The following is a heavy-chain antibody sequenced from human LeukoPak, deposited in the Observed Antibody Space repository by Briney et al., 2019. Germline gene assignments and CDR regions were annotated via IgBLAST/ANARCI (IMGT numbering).Heavy chain of an antibody. D-gene: IGHD2-15*01. V-gene: IGHV4-61*02. CDR3: ARNRGVVVVAATVGWFDP. CDR2: IYTSGST. Sequence: SETLSLTCTVSGGSISSGSYYWSWIRQPAGKGLEWIGRIYTSGSTNYNPSLKSRVTISVDTSKNQFSLKLSSVTAADTAVYYCARNRGVVVVAATVGWFDPWGQGTLVTVSS. J-gene: IGHJ5*02. CDR1: GGSISSGSYY.